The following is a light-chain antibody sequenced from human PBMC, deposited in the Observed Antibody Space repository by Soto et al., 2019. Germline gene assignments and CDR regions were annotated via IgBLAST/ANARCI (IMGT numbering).Light chain of an antibody. CDR1: SGDVGGYNY. Sequence: QSVLTQPPSVSGSPGQSVTISCSGTSGDVGGYNYVSWYQQHPGTAPKLVIYEVSERPSAVPDRFSGSKSGNTASLTVSGLQADDEAEYYCSSYAGNNIVVFGGGTKLTVL. CDR3: SSYAGNNIVV. V-gene: IGLV2-8*01. J-gene: IGLJ2*01. CDR2: EVS.